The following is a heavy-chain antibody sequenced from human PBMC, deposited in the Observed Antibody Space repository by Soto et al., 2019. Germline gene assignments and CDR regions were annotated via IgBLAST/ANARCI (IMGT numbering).Heavy chain of an antibody. CDR1: GFTFNNYA. D-gene: IGHD1-7*01. Sequence: GGSLRLSCAASGFTFNNYAMSWVCQAPGKGLEWVSAISANGQGIYYADSVKGRFIISRDSSKNTVFLHMDSLTVEDTAVYYCAKDRNYPRDQFHNWGQGTLVTVSS. V-gene: IGHV3-23*01. CDR2: ISANGQGI. J-gene: IGHJ4*02. CDR3: AKDRNYPRDQFHN.